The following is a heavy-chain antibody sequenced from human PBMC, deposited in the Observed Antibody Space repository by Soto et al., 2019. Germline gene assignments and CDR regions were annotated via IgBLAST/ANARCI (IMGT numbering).Heavy chain of an antibody. CDR1: RYTFTSYG. CDR2: ISAYYGNT. D-gene: IGHD7-27*01. V-gene: IGHV1-18*01. J-gene: IGHJ4*02. Sequence: QGQLVQSGAEVKKPGDSVKVSCKASRYTFTSYGISWVRQAPGQGREWMGWISAYYGNTNYAQKLQGRVTMTTDTSTSTAYMELRSLRSDDTAVYYCARDPLAPGAGPVDYWGQGTLVTVSS. CDR3: ARDPLAPGAGPVDY.